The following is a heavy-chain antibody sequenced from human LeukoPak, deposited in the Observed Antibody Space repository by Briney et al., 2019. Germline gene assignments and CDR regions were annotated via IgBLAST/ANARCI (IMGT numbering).Heavy chain of an antibody. V-gene: IGHV3-48*03. Sequence: GGSLRLSCVASGFILNDYEMSWVRQAPGKGPEWIAYMSNSGHRIYYADSVKGRITISRDNAKNSLFLQMNSLRAEDTAVYYCAKRSPPYWGQGTLVTVSS. J-gene: IGHJ4*02. CDR3: AKRSPPY. D-gene: IGHD3-10*01. CDR2: MSNSGHRI. CDR1: GFILNDYE.